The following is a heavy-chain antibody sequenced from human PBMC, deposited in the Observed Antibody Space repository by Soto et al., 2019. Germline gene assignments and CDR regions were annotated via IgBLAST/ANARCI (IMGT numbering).Heavy chain of an antibody. J-gene: IGHJ6*02. D-gene: IGHD3-10*01. CDR3: TTPQLYYGMDV. CDR2: IRSKANNYAT. CDR1: GFTFSGSA. Sequence: EVQLVESGGGLVQPGGSLKLSCAASGFTFSGSAVHWVRQASGKGLEWVGRIRSKANNYATAYAASVQGRFTIFRDDLKITAYLQMNSLKTEDTAVYYCTTPQLYYGMDVWGQGTTVTVSS. V-gene: IGHV3-73*02.